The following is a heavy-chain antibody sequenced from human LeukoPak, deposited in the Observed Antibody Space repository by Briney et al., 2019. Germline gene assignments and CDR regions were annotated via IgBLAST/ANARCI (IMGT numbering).Heavy chain of an antibody. V-gene: IGHV4-31*11. Sequence: PSETLSLTCAVYGGSFSGYYWSWIRQHPGKGLEWIGYIYYSGSTYYNPSLKSRVTISVDTSKNQFSLKLSSVTAADTAVYYCARDSGGSTGVFDIWGQGTMVTVSS. CDR3: ARDSGGSTGVFDI. CDR1: GGSFSGYY. J-gene: IGHJ3*02. D-gene: IGHD1-26*01. CDR2: IYYSGST.